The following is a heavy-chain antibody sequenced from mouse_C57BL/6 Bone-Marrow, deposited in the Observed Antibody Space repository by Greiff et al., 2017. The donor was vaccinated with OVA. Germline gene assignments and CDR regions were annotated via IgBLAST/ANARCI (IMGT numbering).Heavy chain of an antibody. Sequence: EVQLVESGGDLVKPGGSLKLSCAASGFTFSSYGMSWVRQTPDKRLEWVATISSGGSYTYYPDSVKGRFTISRDNAKNTLYLQMSSLKSEDTAMYYCASAYYSNYVFYYYAMDYWGQGTSVTVSS. CDR1: GFTFSSYG. V-gene: IGHV5-6*01. J-gene: IGHJ4*01. CDR3: ASAYYSNYVFYYYAMDY. CDR2: ISSGGSYT. D-gene: IGHD2-5*01.